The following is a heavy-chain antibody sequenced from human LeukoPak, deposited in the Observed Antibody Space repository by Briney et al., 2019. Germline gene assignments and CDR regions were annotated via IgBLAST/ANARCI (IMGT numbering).Heavy chain of an antibody. Sequence: PGGSLRLSCTASGFTFKDYGMHWVRQGPGKSLQWVSLISGDGGSTFYADSVRGRFTISRDSSKNSLYLQMSGLRTEDTAIYYCAKDSATITGSYSYNWFDFWGQGNLVTVSS. CDR1: GFTFKDYG. CDR3: AKDSATITGSYSYNWFDF. V-gene: IGHV3-43*02. D-gene: IGHD5-12*01. J-gene: IGHJ5*01. CDR2: ISGDGGST.